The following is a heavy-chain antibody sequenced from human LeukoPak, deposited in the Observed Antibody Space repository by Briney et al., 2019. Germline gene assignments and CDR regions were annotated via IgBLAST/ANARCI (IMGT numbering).Heavy chain of an antibody. Sequence: SETLSLTCTLSGGSISGYYWSWIRQPPWKGLEWIGYIYSSGTTDYNPSLRSRVTLSVDTSKNQFSLKVTSVTAADTAVYYCARLGSAWYYFDYWGQGTLVTVSS. D-gene: IGHD2-15*01. V-gene: IGHV4-59*08. J-gene: IGHJ4*02. CDR1: GGSISGYY. CDR3: ARLGSAWYYFDY. CDR2: IYSSGTT.